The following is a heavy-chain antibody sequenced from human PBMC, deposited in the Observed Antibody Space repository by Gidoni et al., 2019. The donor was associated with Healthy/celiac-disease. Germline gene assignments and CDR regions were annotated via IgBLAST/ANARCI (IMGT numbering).Heavy chain of an antibody. CDR1: GYTFTSYG. D-gene: IGHD2-2*01. CDR3: ARVPADIVVVPAAFDWFDP. CDR2: ISAYNVNT. Sequence: QVQLVQSGAEVKKPGASVTVSCKASGYTFTSYGISWVRQSPGQGLEWLGWISAYNVNTNNAQKLQGRVTMTTDTSTSTAYMELRSLRSDDTAVYYCARVPADIVVVPAAFDWFDPWGQGTLVTVSS. V-gene: IGHV1-18*01. J-gene: IGHJ5*02.